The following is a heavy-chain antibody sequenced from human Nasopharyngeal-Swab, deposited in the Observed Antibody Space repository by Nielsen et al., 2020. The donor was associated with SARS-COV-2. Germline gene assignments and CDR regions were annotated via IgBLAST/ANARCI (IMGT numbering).Heavy chain of an antibody. D-gene: IGHD6-13*01. V-gene: IGHV5-51*01. Sequence: GESLKISCQGSGYSFTTYCLGWVRQMPGKGLEWLGIIYPGDSDARYSPSFQGQVIITADTSISTAYLQWRGLKASDTAIYYCARTKRKLASDDAFDIWGQGTMVTVSS. CDR1: GYSFTTYC. J-gene: IGHJ3*02. CDR3: ARTKRKLASDDAFDI. CDR2: IYPGDSDA.